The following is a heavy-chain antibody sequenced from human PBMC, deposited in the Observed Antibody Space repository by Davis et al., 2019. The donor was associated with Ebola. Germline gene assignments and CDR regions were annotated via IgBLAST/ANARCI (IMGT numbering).Heavy chain of an antibody. Sequence: ASVKVSCKASGYTFTSYYMHWVRQAPGQGLEWMGIINPSGGSTSYAQKFQGRVTMTRDTSTSTVYMELSSLRSEDTAVYYCASDVKNYYDSPNAFDIWGQGTMVTVSS. D-gene: IGHD3-22*01. J-gene: IGHJ3*02. V-gene: IGHV1-46*01. CDR2: INPSGGST. CDR1: GYTFTSYY. CDR3: ASDVKNYYDSPNAFDI.